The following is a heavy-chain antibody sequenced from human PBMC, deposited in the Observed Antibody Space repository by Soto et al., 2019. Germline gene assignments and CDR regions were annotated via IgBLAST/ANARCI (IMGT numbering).Heavy chain of an antibody. V-gene: IGHV3-33*01. J-gene: IGHJ4*02. CDR1: GFTFSSYG. Sequence: GGSLRLSCAASGFTFSSYGMHWVRQAPGKGLEWVAVIWYDGSNKYYADSVKGRFTISRDNSKNTLYLQMNSLRAEDTAVYYCARDSGDYDILTGYSPGGYWGQGTLVTVSS. CDR2: IWYDGSNK. CDR3: ARDSGDYDILTGYSPGGY. D-gene: IGHD3-9*01.